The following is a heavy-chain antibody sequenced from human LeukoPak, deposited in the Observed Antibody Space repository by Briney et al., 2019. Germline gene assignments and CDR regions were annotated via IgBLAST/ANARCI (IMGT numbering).Heavy chain of an antibody. CDR2: ISGSSTYT. CDR3: ARVGSRGYYFDY. D-gene: IGHD1-26*01. V-gene: IGHV3-11*06. Sequence: PGGSLRLSCASSGFTFSDYYMSWIRQAPGKGLEWVSHISGSSTYTNYADSVKGRFTISRDNANNSLYLQMNSLTAEGTAVFYCARVGSRGYYFDYWGQGTLVSVSS. J-gene: IGHJ4*02. CDR1: GFTFSDYY.